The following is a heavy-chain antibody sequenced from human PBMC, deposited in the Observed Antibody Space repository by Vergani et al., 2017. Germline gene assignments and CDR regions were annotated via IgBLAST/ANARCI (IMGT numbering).Heavy chain of an antibody. CDR3: AKAALRVGATCAFDI. Sequence: QVQLVESGGGVVQPGRSLRLSCAASGFTFSSYGMHWVRPAPGKGLEWVAVISYDGSNKYYADSVKGRFTISRDNSKNTLYLQMNSLRAEDTAVYYCAKAALRVGATCAFDIWGQGTMVTVSS. J-gene: IGHJ3*02. D-gene: IGHD1-26*01. CDR2: ISYDGSNK. CDR1: GFTFSSYG. V-gene: IGHV3-30*18.